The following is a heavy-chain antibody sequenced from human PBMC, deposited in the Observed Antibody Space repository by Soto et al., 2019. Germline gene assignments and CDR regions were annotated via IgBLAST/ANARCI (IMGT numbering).Heavy chain of an antibody. CDR3: ASNTLHCSSTSCYPGSSSWSYYYGMDV. Sequence: GGSLRLSCAASGFTFSSYEMNWVRQAPGKGLEWVSYISSSGSTICYADSVKGRFTISRDNAKNSLYLQMNSLRAEDTAVYYCASNTLHCSSTSCYPGSSSWSYYYGMDVWGQGTTVTVSS. V-gene: IGHV3-48*03. D-gene: IGHD2-2*01. J-gene: IGHJ6*02. CDR2: ISSSGSTI. CDR1: GFTFSSYE.